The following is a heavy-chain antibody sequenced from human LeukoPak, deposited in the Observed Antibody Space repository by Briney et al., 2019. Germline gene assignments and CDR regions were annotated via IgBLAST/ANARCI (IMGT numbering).Heavy chain of an antibody. CDR2: ISWNSGSI. D-gene: IGHD3-22*01. CDR3: AKDSRDYYDSSGYTFDY. CDR1: GFTFDDYA. J-gene: IGHJ4*02. V-gene: IGHV3-9*01. Sequence: PGRSLRLSCAASGFTFDDYAIDWVRQAPGKGLEWVSGISWNSGSIGYADSVRGRFTNSRDNAKNSLYQQMNSLRAEDTALYYCAKDSRDYYDSSGYTFDYWGQGTLVTVSS.